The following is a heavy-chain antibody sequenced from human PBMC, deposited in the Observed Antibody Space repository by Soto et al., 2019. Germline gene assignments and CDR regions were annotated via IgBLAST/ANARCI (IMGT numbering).Heavy chain of an antibody. CDR2: IYYSGST. J-gene: IGHJ4*02. CDR3: ARGGDYYGSGSYHFDC. V-gene: IGHV4-30-4*01. D-gene: IGHD3-10*01. CDR1: GGSISSGDYY. Sequence: SETLSLTCTVSGGSISSGDYYWSWIRQPPGKGLEWIGYIYYSGSTYYNPSLKSRVTISVDTSKNQFSLKLSSVTAADTAVYYCARGGDYYGSGSYHFDCWGQGTLVTVS.